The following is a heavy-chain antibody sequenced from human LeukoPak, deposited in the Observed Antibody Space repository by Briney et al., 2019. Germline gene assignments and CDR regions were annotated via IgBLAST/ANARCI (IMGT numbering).Heavy chain of an antibody. CDR3: ARVQKNYYDSSGPYDAFDI. D-gene: IGHD3-22*01. Sequence: SETLSLTCPVSGGSISSYYWSWIRQPPGKGLEWIGYIYYSGSTNYNPSLKSRVTISVDTSKNQFSLKLSSVTAADTAVYYCARVQKNYYDSSGPYDAFDIWGQGTMVTVSS. V-gene: IGHV4-59*08. CDR1: GGSISSYY. J-gene: IGHJ3*02. CDR2: IYYSGST.